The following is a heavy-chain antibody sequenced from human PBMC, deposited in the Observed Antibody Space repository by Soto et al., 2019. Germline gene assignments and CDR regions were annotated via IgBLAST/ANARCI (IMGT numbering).Heavy chain of an antibody. J-gene: IGHJ6*02. CDR1: GYSFTTNY. Sequence: QVQLVQSGAEVKKPGASLKVSCKASGYSFTTNYIHWVRQAPGQGLEWMGIINPSGGSTSYAQKFQGRVTLTRDTSTSTVYMEMSSLRSEDTAIYYCARGGRLRGHYYECGMDVWGQGTTVTVSS. D-gene: IGHD3-16*01. CDR2: INPSGGST. V-gene: IGHV1-46*01. CDR3: ARGGRLRGHYYECGMDV.